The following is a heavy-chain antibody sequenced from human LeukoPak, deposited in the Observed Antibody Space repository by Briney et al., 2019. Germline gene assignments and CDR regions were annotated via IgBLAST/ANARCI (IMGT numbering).Heavy chain of an antibody. V-gene: IGHV3-23*01. CDR1: GFTSSSYA. CDR2: INANSGTR. CDR3: AKPISGGLAVTADWFDP. D-gene: IGHD6-19*01. J-gene: IGHJ5*01. Sequence: RAGGSLRLSCAASGFTSSSYAMSWLRQPPGKGLEWVSTINANSGTRSYAASVGGRFTISRDNSKNTVYLQLNTLRADDTAVYYCAKPISGGLAVTADWFDPWGQGTLVVVSS.